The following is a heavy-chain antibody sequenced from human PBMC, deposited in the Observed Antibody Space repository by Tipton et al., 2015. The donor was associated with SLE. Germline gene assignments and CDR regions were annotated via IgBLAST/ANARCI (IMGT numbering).Heavy chain of an antibody. V-gene: IGHV3-23*01. CDR3: ASYGDYWYFDL. Sequence: GSLRLSCAASGFTFSSYAMSWVRQAPGKGLEWVSAISGSGGSTYYADSVKGRFTISRDNAKNSLYLQMNSLRAEDTAVYYCASYGDYWYFDLWGRGTLVTVSS. D-gene: IGHD4-17*01. J-gene: IGHJ2*01. CDR2: ISGSGGST. CDR1: GFTFSSYA.